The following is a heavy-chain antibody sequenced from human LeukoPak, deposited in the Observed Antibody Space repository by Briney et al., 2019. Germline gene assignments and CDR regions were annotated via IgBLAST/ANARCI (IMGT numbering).Heavy chain of an antibody. Sequence: SETLSLTCTVSGGSISSYYWGWIRQPPGKGLEWIGYIYYSGSTNYNPSLKSRVTISVDTSKNQFSLKLSSVTAADTAVYYCARGMYYDYVWGSYRHYYFDYWGQGTLVTVSS. J-gene: IGHJ4*02. CDR2: IYYSGST. CDR3: ARGMYYDYVWGSYRHYYFDY. CDR1: GGSISSYY. V-gene: IGHV4-59*01. D-gene: IGHD3-16*02.